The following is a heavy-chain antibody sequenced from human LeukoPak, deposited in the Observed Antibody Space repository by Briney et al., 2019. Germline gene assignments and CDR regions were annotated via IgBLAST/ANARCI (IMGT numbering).Heavy chain of an antibody. D-gene: IGHD3-3*01. CDR1: GGSFSGYY. CDR3: ASRSDYDFWRRHDRNPPYYFDY. Sequence: SETLSLTCAVYGGSFSGYYWSWTRQPPGKGLEWIGEINHSGSTNYNPSLKSRVTISVDTSKNQFSLKLSSVTAADTAVYYCASRSDYDFWRRHDRNPPYYFDYWGQGTLVTVSS. J-gene: IGHJ4*02. V-gene: IGHV4-34*01. CDR2: INHSGST.